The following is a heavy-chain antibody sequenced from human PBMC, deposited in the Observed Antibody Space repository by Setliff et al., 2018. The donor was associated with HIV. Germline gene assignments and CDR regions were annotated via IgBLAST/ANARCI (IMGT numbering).Heavy chain of an antibody. J-gene: IGHJ4*02. V-gene: IGHV4-59*11. D-gene: IGHD5-18*01. CDR1: GGSISSHY. CDR3: ARERSRGYTDPPRFDS. CDR2: IYYSGST. Sequence: SETLSLTCTVSGGSISSHYWSWIRQPPGKGLEWIGSIYYSGSTNYNPSLKSRVTISVDTSKNQFSLKLSSVTAADTAVYYCARERSRGYTDPPRFDSWGQGTLVTVSS.